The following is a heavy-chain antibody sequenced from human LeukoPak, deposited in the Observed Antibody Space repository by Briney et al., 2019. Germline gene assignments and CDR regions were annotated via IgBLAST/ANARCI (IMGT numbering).Heavy chain of an antibody. D-gene: IGHD3-9*01. Sequence: PSETLSLTCTVSGGSISSYYWSWIRQPPGKGLEWIGYIYYSGSTNYNPSLKSRVTISVDTSKNQFSLKLSSVTAADTAVYYCAGGYDILTGPGYWGQGTLVTVSS. CDR1: GGSISSYY. CDR3: AGGYDILTGPGY. CDR2: IYYSGST. V-gene: IGHV4-59*08. J-gene: IGHJ4*02.